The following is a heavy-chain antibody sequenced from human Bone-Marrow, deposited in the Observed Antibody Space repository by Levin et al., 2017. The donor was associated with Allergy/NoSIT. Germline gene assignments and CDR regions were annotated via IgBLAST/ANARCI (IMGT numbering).Heavy chain of an antibody. V-gene: IGHV4-31*03. CDR2: IYYSGNT. J-gene: IGHJ4*02. Sequence: SETLSLTCSLSGGSISTGGFHWSGVRQRPGKGLEWIGYIYYSGNTYYNPSLQSRLSISIDTSKNQFSLRLTSVTAADTAVYYCAREDGYVFDYWGQGTLVTVSS. CDR3: AREDGYVFDY. D-gene: IGHD5-24*01. CDR1: GGSISTGGFH.